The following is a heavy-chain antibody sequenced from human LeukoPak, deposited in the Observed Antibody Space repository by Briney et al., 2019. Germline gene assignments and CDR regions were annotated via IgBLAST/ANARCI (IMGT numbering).Heavy chain of an antibody. CDR1: GFTFSSYS. V-gene: IGHV3-21*01. D-gene: IGHD3-16*01. CDR3: ARDRWGFDY. J-gene: IGHJ4*02. Sequence: GGSLRLSCAASGFTFSSYSMNWVRQAPGKGLEWVSSISSSSSYIYYADSVTGRFTISGDNAKNSLYLQMNSLRAEDTAVYYCARDRWGFDYWGQGTLVTVSS. CDR2: ISSSSSYI.